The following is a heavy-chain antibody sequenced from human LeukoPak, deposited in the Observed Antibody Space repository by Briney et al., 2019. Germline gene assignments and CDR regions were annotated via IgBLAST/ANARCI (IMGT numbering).Heavy chain of an antibody. CDR3: ARGGYTSSFDY. V-gene: IGHV4-34*01. CDR1: GVSFSGYS. CDR2: INHSGST. J-gene: IGHJ4*02. Sequence: SETLSLTCAAYGVSFSGYSWSWIRQPPGKGLEWIGEINHSGSTNDNPSLRSRVIVSVDTSKNQFSLKLSSVTAADTAVYYCARGGYTSSFDYWGQGTLVTVSS. D-gene: IGHD6-13*01.